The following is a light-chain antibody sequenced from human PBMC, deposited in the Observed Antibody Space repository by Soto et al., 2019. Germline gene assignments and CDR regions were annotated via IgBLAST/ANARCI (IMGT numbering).Light chain of an antibody. CDR2: DAS. CDR1: QSVTSSY. Sequence: EIVLTQSPGTLSLSPGERATLSCRASQSVTSSYLAWWQQKPGQAPRLLIYDASNRATGIPARFSGSGSGTDFTLTISSLEPEDFAVYYCQQRSNWPPPLTFGGGTRLEIK. V-gene: IGKV3-11*01. J-gene: IGKJ5*01. CDR3: QQRSNWPPPLT.